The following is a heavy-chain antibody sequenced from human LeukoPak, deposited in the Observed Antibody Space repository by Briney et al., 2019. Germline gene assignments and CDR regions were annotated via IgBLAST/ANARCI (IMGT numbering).Heavy chain of an antibody. D-gene: IGHD1-26*01. CDR1: GYTFTGYY. CDR2: INPNSGGT. CDR3: ASFVGVGATTSDFDY. Sequence: ASVKVSCKASGYTFTGYYMHWVRQAPGQGLEWMGWINPNSGGTNYAQKFQGRVTMTRDTSISTAYMELSRLRSDDTAVYYCASFVGVGATTSDFDYWGQGTLVTVSS. J-gene: IGHJ4*02. V-gene: IGHV1-2*02.